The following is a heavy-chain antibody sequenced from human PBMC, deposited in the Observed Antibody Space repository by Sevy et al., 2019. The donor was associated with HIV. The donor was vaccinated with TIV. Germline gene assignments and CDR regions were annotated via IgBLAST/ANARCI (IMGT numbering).Heavy chain of an antibody. Sequence: GGSLRLSCAASGFTFDDYAMHWVRQAPGKGLEWVSGISWNSGSIGYADSVKGRFTISRDNAKNSLYLQMNSLRAEDTALYYCAKDMTAAGTSGGDYWGQGTLVSVSS. J-gene: IGHJ4*02. CDR1: GFTFDDYA. CDR2: ISWNSGSI. CDR3: AKDMTAAGTSGGDY. D-gene: IGHD6-13*01. V-gene: IGHV3-9*01.